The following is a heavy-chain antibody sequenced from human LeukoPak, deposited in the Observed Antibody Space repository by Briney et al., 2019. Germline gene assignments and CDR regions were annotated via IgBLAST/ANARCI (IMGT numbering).Heavy chain of an antibody. CDR3: TSSSSRGIYYYYYYMDV. Sequence: PGGSLRLSCAASGFTFSSYAMSWVRQAPGKGLEWVSAISGSGGSTYYADSVKGRFTISRDNSKNTLYLQVNSLRAEDTAVYYCTSSSSRGIYYYYYYMDVWGKGTTVTVSS. V-gene: IGHV3-23*01. CDR1: GFTFSSYA. D-gene: IGHD6-6*01. J-gene: IGHJ6*03. CDR2: ISGSGGST.